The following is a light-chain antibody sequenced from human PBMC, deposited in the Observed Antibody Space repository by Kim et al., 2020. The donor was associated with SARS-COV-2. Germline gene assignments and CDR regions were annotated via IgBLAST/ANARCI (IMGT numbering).Light chain of an antibody. CDR1: QSVLYSSNNKNY. Sequence: DIVMTQSPDSLAVSLGERATINCKSSQSVLYSSNNKNYLAWYQQKPGQPPKLLIYWASTRESGVPDRFSGSGSGTDFTLTISGLQAEDVAVYYCQQYYTTPLFTCGPGTKVDIK. CDR3: QQYYTTPLFT. J-gene: IGKJ3*01. CDR2: WAS. V-gene: IGKV4-1*01.